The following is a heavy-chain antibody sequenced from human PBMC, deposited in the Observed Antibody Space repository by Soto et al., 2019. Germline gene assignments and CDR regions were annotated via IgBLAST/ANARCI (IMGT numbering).Heavy chain of an antibody. J-gene: IGHJ2*01. D-gene: IGHD3-22*01. Sequence: SETLSLTCTVSGGSISSGDYYWSWIRQPPGKGLEWIGYIYYSGSTYYNPSLKSRVTISVDTSKNQLSLKLSSVTAADTAVYYCAREDDSSGYPLRYFDLWGRGTLVTVSS. V-gene: IGHV4-30-4*01. CDR3: AREDDSSGYPLRYFDL. CDR1: GGSISSGDYY. CDR2: IYYSGST.